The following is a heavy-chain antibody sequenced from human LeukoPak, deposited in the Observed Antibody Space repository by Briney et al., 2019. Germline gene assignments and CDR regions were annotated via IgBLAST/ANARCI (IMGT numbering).Heavy chain of an antibody. CDR2: IVVGSGNT. D-gene: IGHD3-22*01. CDR1: GFTFTSSA. Sequence: GTSVKVSCKASGFTFTSSAVQWVRQARGQRLEWIGWIVVGSGNTNYAQKFRERVTITRDMSTSTAYMELSSLRSEDTAVYYCAADGQDYSSGYYLDYWGQGTLVTVSS. CDR3: AADGQDYSSGYYLDY. V-gene: IGHV1-58*01. J-gene: IGHJ4*02.